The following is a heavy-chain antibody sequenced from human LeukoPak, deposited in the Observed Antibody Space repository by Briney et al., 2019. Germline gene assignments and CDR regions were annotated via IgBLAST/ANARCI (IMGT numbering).Heavy chain of an antibody. CDR3: AKDDTIFGVVIMYYFDY. CDR1: GFTFSSYG. Sequence: GGSLRLSCAASGFTFSSYGVHWVRQAPGKGLEWVAFIRYDGSNKYYADYVKGRFTISRDNSKNTLYLQMNSLRAEDTAVYYCAKDDTIFGVVIMYYFDYWGQGTLVTVSS. J-gene: IGHJ4*02. D-gene: IGHD3-3*01. CDR2: IRYDGSNK. V-gene: IGHV3-30*02.